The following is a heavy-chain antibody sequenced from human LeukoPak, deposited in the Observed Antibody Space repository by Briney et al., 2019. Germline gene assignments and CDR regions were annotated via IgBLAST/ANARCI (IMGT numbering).Heavy chain of an antibody. D-gene: IGHD1-26*01. CDR1: GFTFSSYG. V-gene: IGHV3-33*01. CDR3: ARDRRFGGSYWSDY. J-gene: IGHJ4*02. Sequence: GGSLRLSCAASGFTFSSYGLHWVRQAPGKGLEWVAVIWYDGSNKYYADSVKGRFTISRGNSKNTLYLQMNSLRAEDTAVYYCARDRRFGGSYWSDYWGQGTLVTVSS. CDR2: IWYDGSNK.